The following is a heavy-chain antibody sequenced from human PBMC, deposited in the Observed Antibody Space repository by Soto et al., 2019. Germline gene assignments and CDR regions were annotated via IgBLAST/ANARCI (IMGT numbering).Heavy chain of an antibody. CDR2: IKSKTAGGTT. Sequence: EVQLVESGGGLVKPGGSLTLSCAASGFTFTYAWMNWVRQAPGTGLEWVGRIKSKTAGGTTDYTAPVKGRFTISRDDSKNTLFLQMNSLKAGDTAVYYCATDGGAWGQGTLVTVSS. V-gene: IGHV3-15*07. D-gene: IGHD3-10*01. CDR3: ATDGGA. J-gene: IGHJ5*02. CDR1: GFTFTYAW.